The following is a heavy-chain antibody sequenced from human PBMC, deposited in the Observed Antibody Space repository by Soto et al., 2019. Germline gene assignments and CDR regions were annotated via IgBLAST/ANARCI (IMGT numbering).Heavy chain of an antibody. CDR1: GYIFSTYT. D-gene: IGHD3-22*01. J-gene: IGHJ4*02. CDR2: INAANGNT. Sequence: QVHLVQSGAEVKKPGASVKVSCKASGYIFSTYTMHWVRQAPGQRLEWMGWINAANGNTKYSQNFQGRVTISRDTSASTAYLELSSLRSEDRGVYYCARVSFETSCYADYRGQGTLVTVPS. CDR3: ARVSFETSCYADY. V-gene: IGHV1-3*01.